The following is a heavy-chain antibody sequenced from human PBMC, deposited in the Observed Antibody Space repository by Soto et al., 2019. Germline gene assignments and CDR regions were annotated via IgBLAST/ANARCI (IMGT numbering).Heavy chain of an antibody. CDR2: IIPIFGTA. J-gene: IGHJ4*02. CDR1: GGTFSSYA. Sequence: GASVKVSCKASGGTFSSYAISWVRQAPGQGLEWMGGIIPIFGTANYAQKFQGRVTITADESTSTAYMELSSLRSEDTAVYYCARALILATTLGSLDYWGQGTLVTVSS. CDR3: ARALILATTLGSLDY. D-gene: IGHD5-12*01. V-gene: IGHV1-69*13.